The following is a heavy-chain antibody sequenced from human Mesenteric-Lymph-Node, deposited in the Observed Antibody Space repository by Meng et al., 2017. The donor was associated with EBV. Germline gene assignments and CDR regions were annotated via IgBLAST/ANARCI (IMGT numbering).Heavy chain of an antibody. V-gene: IGHV4-59*01. CDR2: MYYTGST. Sequence: QGQLQEAGPGLVKPSETLFLTCTVSGGSIKSYYWSWMRQPPGKGLEWIGNMYYTGSTDYNPSLWGRVTISVDTSKNQFSLKVNSVTAADTAVYYCARGGVETGTGVDYWGQGILVTVSS. CDR1: GGSIKSYY. J-gene: IGHJ4*02. D-gene: IGHD3-9*01. CDR3: ARGGVETGTGVDY.